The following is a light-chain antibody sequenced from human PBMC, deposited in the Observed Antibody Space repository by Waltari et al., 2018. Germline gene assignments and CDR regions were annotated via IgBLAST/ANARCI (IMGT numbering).Light chain of an antibody. J-gene: IGKJ4*01. CDR2: DAS. Sequence: ETVITQSPATLSVSPGERVTLSCRASQSVSSNLAWYQHKPGQAPRLLIYDASTRATAIPARFSGSGSGTEFTLTISSLQSEDFAVYYCQQYHDWPLTFGGGTKVEIK. CDR3: QQYHDWPLT. V-gene: IGKV3-15*01. CDR1: QSVSSN.